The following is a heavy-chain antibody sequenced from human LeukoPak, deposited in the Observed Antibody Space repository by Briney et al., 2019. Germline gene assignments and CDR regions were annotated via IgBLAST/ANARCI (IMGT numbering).Heavy chain of an antibody. D-gene: IGHD2-15*01. J-gene: IGHJ6*02. Sequence: ASVKVSCKASGYTFTGYYMHWVRQAPGQGLEWMGWINPNSGGTNYAQKFQGRVTMTRDTSISTAYMELSRLRSDDTAVYYCARDCSGGSCYPIYGMDVWGQGTTVTVSS. CDR2: INPNSGGT. CDR3: ARDCSGGSCYPIYGMDV. CDR1: GYTFTGYY. V-gene: IGHV1-2*02.